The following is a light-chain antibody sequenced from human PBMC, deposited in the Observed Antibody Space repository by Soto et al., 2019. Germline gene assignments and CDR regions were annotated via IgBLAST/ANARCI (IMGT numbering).Light chain of an antibody. V-gene: IGLV2-11*01. CDR1: SSDVGRYNY. J-gene: IGLJ3*02. Sequence: QSALTQPRSVSGSPGQSVTISCTGTSSDVGRYNYVSWYQHHPDKAPKRIIYDVSLRPSGVPDRFSGSKSDYTASLTISGLQAEDEADYYCCCYAGSPWVFGGGTKLTVL. CDR3: CCYAGSPWV. CDR2: DVS.